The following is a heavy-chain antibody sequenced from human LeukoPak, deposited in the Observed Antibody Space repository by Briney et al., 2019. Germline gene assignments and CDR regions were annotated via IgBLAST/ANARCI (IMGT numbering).Heavy chain of an antibody. CDR2: INHSGST. J-gene: IGHJ6*03. V-gene: IGHV4-34*01. CDR1: GGSFSGYY. Sequence: PSETLSLTCAVYGGSFSGYYWSWIRQPPGKGLEWIGEINHSGSTNYNPSLKTRVTISVDTAKNQFSLKLSSVTAADTAVYYCTRGSIASYYTAVWGKGTTVTLSS. CDR3: TRGSIASYYTAV.